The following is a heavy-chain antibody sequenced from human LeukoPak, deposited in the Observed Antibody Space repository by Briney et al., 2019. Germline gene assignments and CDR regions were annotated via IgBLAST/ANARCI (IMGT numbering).Heavy chain of an antibody. Sequence: VKVSCKASGGTFSSYAISWVRQAPGQGLAWMGGIIPIFGTANYAQKFQGRVTITADESTSTAYMELSSLRSEDTAVYYCATGPDSGSSGWFAFDYWGQGTLVTVSS. CDR2: IIPIFGTA. J-gene: IGHJ4*02. D-gene: IGHD6-19*01. CDR3: ATGPDSGSSGWFAFDY. CDR1: GGTFSSYA. V-gene: IGHV1-69*13.